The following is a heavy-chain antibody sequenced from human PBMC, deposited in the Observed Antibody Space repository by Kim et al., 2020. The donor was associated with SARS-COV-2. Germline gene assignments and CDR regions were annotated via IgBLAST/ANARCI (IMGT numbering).Heavy chain of an antibody. V-gene: IGHV4-59*01. J-gene: IGHJ6*02. CDR2: IYYSGST. CDR3: ATNAVSYYYGMDV. CDR1: GGSISSYY. D-gene: IGHD2-8*01. Sequence: SETLSLTCTVSGGSISSYYWSWIRQPPGKGLEWIGYIYYSGSTNYNPSLKSRVTISVDTSKNQFSLKLSSVTAADTAVYYCATNAVSYYYGMDVWGQGTTVTVSS.